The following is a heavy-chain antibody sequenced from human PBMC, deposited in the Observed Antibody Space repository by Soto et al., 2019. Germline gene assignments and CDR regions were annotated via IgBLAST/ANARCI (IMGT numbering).Heavy chain of an antibody. CDR2: INHSGST. V-gene: IGHV4-34*01. CDR3: ARGFTTSVLMVYGGEAFDI. D-gene: IGHD2-8*01. J-gene: IGHJ3*02. Sequence: QVQLQQWGAGLLKPSETLSLTCAVYGGSFSGYYWSWIRQPPGKGLEWIGEINHSGSTNYNPSLKSRVTISVDTSKNQFSLKLSSVTAADTAVYYCARGFTTSVLMVYGGEAFDIGGQGTMVTVSS. CDR1: GGSFSGYY.